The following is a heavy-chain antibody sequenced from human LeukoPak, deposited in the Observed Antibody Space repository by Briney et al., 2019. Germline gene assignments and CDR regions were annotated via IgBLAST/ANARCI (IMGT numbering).Heavy chain of an antibody. D-gene: IGHD2-15*01. V-gene: IGHV4-4*07. J-gene: IGHJ5*02. CDR2: ISTSGHT. Sequence: PSETLSLTCTVSGGSINNYYWSWIRQPAGKGLEWIGRISTSGHTNYNPSLKSRVTMSVDPSKNHFSLNLISVTAADTAVYFCARGRYCSGGSCYDSDWFDPWGQGTLVTVSS. CDR3: ARGRYCSGGSCYDSDWFDP. CDR1: GGSINNYY.